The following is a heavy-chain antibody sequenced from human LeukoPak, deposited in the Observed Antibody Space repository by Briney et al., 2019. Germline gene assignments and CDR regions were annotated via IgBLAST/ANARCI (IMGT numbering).Heavy chain of an antibody. Sequence: SETLSHLCAVYGGSFSGYYRSWIRQPPGKGLEWIGEINHSGSTNYNPSLKSRVTSAVTTSKHQFPLKLSSVTAADTAVYYCARSRVVVTAILGAFEIWGQGTMVTVSS. CDR1: GGSFSGYY. D-gene: IGHD2-21*02. CDR3: ARSRVVVTAILGAFEI. CDR2: INHSGST. J-gene: IGHJ3*02. V-gene: IGHV4-34*01.